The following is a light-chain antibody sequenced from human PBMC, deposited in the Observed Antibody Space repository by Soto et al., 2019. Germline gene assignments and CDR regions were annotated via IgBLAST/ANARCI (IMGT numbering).Light chain of an antibody. CDR2: GAS. V-gene: IGKV1-12*01. CDR3: QQANSFPLT. CDR1: QGIGSW. J-gene: IGKJ4*01. Sequence: DIQMTQSPSSVSASVGDTVTITCRASQGIGSWLGWYQQKPGKAPQLLIYGASSLQSGVPPRFSGSASETDFTLTISSLQPEDFASYYCQQANSFPLTFGGGTKVEIK.